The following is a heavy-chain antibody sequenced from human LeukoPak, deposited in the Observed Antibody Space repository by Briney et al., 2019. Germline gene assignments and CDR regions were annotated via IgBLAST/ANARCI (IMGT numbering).Heavy chain of an antibody. CDR3: ARDVGSGWFYFDY. D-gene: IGHD6-19*01. CDR1: GFTFSSYG. Sequence: GGSLRLSCAASGFTFSSYGMHWVRQAPGKGLEWVAVIWYDGSNKYYADSVKGRFTISRDNSKNTLYLQMNSLRAEDTAVYYCARDVGSGWFYFDYWGQGTLVTVSS. V-gene: IGHV3-33*01. J-gene: IGHJ4*02. CDR2: IWYDGSNK.